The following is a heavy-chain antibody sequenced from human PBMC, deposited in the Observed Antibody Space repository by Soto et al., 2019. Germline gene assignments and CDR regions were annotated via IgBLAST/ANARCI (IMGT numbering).Heavy chain of an antibody. V-gene: IGHV4-39*01. J-gene: IGHJ5*02. CDR3: ARPVASGYCSGGSCRQSNWFDP. Sequence: SETLSLTCTVSGGSISSSSYYWGWIRQPPGKGLEWIGSIYYSGSTYYNPSLKGRVTISVDTSKNQFSLKLSSVTAADTAVDYCARPVASGYCSGGSCRQSNWFDPWGQGTLVTVSS. D-gene: IGHD2-15*01. CDR1: GGSISSSSYY. CDR2: IYYSGST.